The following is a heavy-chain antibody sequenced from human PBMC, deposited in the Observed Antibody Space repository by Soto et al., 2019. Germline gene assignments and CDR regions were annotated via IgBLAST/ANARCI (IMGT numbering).Heavy chain of an antibody. CDR3: VKAVYLLDFDY. CDR1: GFTFSSYA. D-gene: IGHD2-8*01. V-gene: IGHV3-23*01. CDR2: ISGTGTTT. J-gene: IGHJ4*02. Sequence: EVSLRLSCAASGFTFSSYAMTWVRQAPGKGLEWVSTISGTGTTTYYADSVKGRFTISRDNSKNTLYLQMNSLRTEDTAVYYCVKAVYLLDFDYWGQGTLVTVSS.